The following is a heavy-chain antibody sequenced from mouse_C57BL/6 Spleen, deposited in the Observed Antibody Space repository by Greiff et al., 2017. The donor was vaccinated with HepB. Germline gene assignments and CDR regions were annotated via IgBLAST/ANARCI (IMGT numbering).Heavy chain of an antibody. V-gene: IGHV14-4*01. D-gene: IGHD1-1*01. CDR3: TTLYYYGSSHWYFDV. J-gene: IGHJ1*03. CDR2: IDPENGDT. CDR1: GFNIKDDY. Sequence: EVQLQQSGAELVRPGASVKLSCTASGFNIKDDYMHWVKQRPEQGLEWIGWIDPENGDTEYASKFQGKATITADTSSNTAYLQLSSLTSADTAVYYCTTLYYYGSSHWYFDVWGTGTTVTVSS.